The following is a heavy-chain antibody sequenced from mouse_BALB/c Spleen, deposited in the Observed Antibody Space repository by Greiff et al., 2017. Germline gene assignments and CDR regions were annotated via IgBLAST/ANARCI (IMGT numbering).Heavy chain of an antibody. CDR3: ARGGDGNTWFAY. V-gene: IGHV1S137*01. CDR2: ISTYYGDA. CDR1: GYTFTDYA. D-gene: IGHD2-1*01. J-gene: IGHJ3*01. Sequence: QVQLQQSGAELVRPGVSVKISCKGSGYTFTDYAMHWVKQSHAKSLEWIGVISTYYGDASYNQKFKGKATMTVDKSSSTAYMELARLTSEDSAIYYCARGGDGNTWFAYWGQGTLVTVSA.